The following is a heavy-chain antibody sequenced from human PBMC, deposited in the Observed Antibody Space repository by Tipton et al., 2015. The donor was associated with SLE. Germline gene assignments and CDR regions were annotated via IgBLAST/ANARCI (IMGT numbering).Heavy chain of an antibody. CDR3: ARRPVPYSSSWVDAFDI. CDR2: IYYSGST. D-gene: IGHD6-13*01. Sequence: TLSLTCTVSGGSISSYYWSWIRQPPGKGLEWIGYIYYSGSTNYNPSLKSRVTISVDTSKNQFSLKLSSVTAADTAVYYCARRPVPYSSSWVDAFDIWGQGTMVTVSS. CDR1: GGSISSYY. J-gene: IGHJ3*02. V-gene: IGHV4-59*12.